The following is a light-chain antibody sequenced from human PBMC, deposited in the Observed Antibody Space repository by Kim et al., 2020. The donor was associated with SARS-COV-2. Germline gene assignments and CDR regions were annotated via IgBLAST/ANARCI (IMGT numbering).Light chain of an antibody. CDR2: GAS. Sequence: TLSLSSGERAALYCRASQSVSRSYLAWYQQKPGQAPRLLIYGASSRATGIPDRFSGSGSGTDFTLTISRLEPEDFAVYYCQQFRTFGQGTKVDIK. V-gene: IGKV3-20*01. J-gene: IGKJ1*01. CDR1: QSVSRSY. CDR3: QQFRT.